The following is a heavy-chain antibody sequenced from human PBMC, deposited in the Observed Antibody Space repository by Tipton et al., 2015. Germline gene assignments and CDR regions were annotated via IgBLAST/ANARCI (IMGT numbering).Heavy chain of an antibody. Sequence: TLSLTCTVSGASISRGSVWGWIRQPPGKGLEWIGSIYHSGTTYSNPSLKSRVTISVDTSKSQFFLKLNSVTAADTAVYYCARFRYYGSGTERGYFHGLDVWGQGTTVTVSS. CDR3: ARFRYYGSGTERGYFHGLDV. CDR2: IYHSGTT. V-gene: IGHV4-38-2*02. J-gene: IGHJ6*02. CDR1: GASISRGSV. D-gene: IGHD3-10*01.